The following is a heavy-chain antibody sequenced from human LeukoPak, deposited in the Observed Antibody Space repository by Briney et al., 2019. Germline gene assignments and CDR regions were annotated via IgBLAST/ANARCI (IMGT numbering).Heavy chain of an antibody. Sequence: ASVKVSCKASGYAFIGYCVYWMRQAPGQGLEWMGWIYPNSGVTKYAQKFQDRVTMTIDTSISTAYMELTSLRSDDTAVYYCARDRTGYYYGYNWFDPWGQGTLVTVSS. D-gene: IGHD3-22*01. J-gene: IGHJ5*02. CDR3: ARDRTGYYYGYNWFDP. CDR1: GYAFIGYC. V-gene: IGHV1-2*02. CDR2: IYPNSGVT.